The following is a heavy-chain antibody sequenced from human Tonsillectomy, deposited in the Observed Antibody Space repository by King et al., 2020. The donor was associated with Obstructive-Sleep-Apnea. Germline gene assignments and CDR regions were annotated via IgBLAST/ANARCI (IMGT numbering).Heavy chain of an antibody. CDR1: GFNFDDYA. CDR2: ISWNSGSI. V-gene: IGHV3-9*01. CDR3: AKDGTDYDILTGHAPYDAFDI. J-gene: IGHJ3*02. D-gene: IGHD3-9*01. Sequence: VQLVESGGGLVQPGRSLRLSCAASGFNFDDYAMHWVRQAPGKGLEWVSGISWNSGSIGYADSVKGRFTISRDNAKNSLYLQMNSLRAEDTALYYCAKDGTDYDILTGHAPYDAFDIWGQGTMVTVSS.